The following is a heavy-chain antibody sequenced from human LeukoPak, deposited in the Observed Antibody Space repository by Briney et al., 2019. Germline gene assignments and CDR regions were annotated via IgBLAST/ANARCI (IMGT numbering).Heavy chain of an antibody. CDR2: ISAYNGNT. D-gene: IGHD1-1*01. Sequence: ASVKVSCKASGYIFTSYGISWVRQAPGQGLEWKGWISAYNGNTNYAQKLQGRVTMTTDTSTSTAYMELRSLRSDDTAVYYCARGLNSRRATTRGFDPWGQGTLVTVSS. CDR1: GYIFTSYG. V-gene: IGHV1-18*01. J-gene: IGHJ5*02. CDR3: ARGLNSRRATTRGFDP.